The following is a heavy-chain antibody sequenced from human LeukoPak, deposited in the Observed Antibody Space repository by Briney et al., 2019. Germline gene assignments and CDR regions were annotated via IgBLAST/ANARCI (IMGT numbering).Heavy chain of an antibody. J-gene: IGHJ4*02. CDR3: ARVVVVATAKGNEDYFGY. CDR2: LYSDGSA. V-gene: IGHV3-53*01. CDR1: GFIVSSNY. Sequence: GGSLRLSCAASGFIVSSNYMSWVRQAPERGLEWVAVLYSDGSAYYADSVKGRFTISRDNSKNSLYLQLNSLRAEDTAVYYCARVVVVATAKGNEDYFGYWGQGTLVTVSS. D-gene: IGHD2-15*01.